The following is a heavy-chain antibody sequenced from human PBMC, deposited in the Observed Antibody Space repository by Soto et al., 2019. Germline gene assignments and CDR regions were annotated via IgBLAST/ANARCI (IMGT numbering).Heavy chain of an antibody. CDR2: ISISSITI. D-gene: IGHD4-17*01. CDR1: GFTFSDYY. V-gene: IGHV3-11*01. Sequence: PGGSLRLSCAASGFTFSDYYMSLIRQSPGKGLEWVSYISISSITIYYADSVKGRFTISRDNAKNSLYLQMNSLRAEDTAVYYCARPSAVTSPSVDLFDYWGQGTWVTVSS. J-gene: IGHJ4*02. CDR3: ARPSAVTSPSVDLFDY.